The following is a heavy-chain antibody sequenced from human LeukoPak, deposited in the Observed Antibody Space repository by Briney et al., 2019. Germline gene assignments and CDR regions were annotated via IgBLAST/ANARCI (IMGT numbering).Heavy chain of an antibody. J-gene: IGHJ5*02. CDR3: ASLATIIIVPTATPHDYFDP. Sequence: GGSLRLSCAASGFTFRNYALHWVRQAPGKGLEWVAFISLDGTKKYYADSLKGRFTISRDNSKNTLSLQMNSLRVEDTAVYYCASLATIIIVPTATPHDYFDPWGQGTVVTVSS. CDR1: GFTFRNYA. V-gene: IGHV3-30-3*01. D-gene: IGHD2-2*01. CDR2: ISLDGTKK.